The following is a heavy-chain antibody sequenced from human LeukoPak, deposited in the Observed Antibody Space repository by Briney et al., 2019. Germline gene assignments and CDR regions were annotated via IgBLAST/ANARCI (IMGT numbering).Heavy chain of an antibody. CDR2: TRRKARGGTT. D-gene: IGHD3-22*01. Sequence: PGRSLRLSCTASGFTFGDCSMSWVRQAPGKGLEWVGFTRRKARGGTTEYAASVKGRFIISRDDSKSIAYLEMNSLETEDTAVYYCSVYDSPRSNWGQGTLVTVSS. V-gene: IGHV3-49*04. J-gene: IGHJ4*02. CDR1: GFTFGDCS. CDR3: SVYDSPRSN.